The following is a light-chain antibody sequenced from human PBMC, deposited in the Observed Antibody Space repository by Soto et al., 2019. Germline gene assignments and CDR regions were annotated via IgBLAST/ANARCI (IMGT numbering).Light chain of an antibody. CDR2: GAS. V-gene: IGKV3D-15*01. CDR1: QSVSSN. Sequence: EIVMTQSPATLSVSPGERATLSCRASQSVSSNLAWYQQKPGQAPRLLIYGASTRATGIPARFSGSGSGTEFTLTLSSLQSEDFAVYYWQQYNNWPPTFGGGTKVEIK. J-gene: IGKJ4*01. CDR3: QQYNNWPPT.